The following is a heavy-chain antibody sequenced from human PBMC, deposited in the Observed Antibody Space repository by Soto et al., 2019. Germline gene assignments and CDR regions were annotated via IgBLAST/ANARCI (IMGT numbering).Heavy chain of an antibody. CDR2: INWNGASA. V-gene: IGHV3-20*04. CDR1: GFTFDNYA. D-gene: IGHD6-25*01. Sequence: GGSLRLSCTVSGFTFDNYAMSWVRQAPGKGLEWISGINWNGASAGYADSVKGRFTISRDNAKNSLYLQMDSLRAEDTALYYCARGLNKAALSFEYWGQGTLVTVSS. CDR3: ARGLNKAALSFEY. J-gene: IGHJ4*01.